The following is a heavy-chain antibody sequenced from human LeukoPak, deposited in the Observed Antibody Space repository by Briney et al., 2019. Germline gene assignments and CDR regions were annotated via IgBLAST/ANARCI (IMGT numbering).Heavy chain of an antibody. CDR3: ARGGGDRVNTPHFDY. J-gene: IGHJ4*02. CDR1: GGSISSYY. Sequence: SETLSLTCTVSGGSISSYYWSWIRQPAGKGLEWIGRIYTSGSTNYNPSLKSRVTMSVDTSKNQFSLKLNSVTPVDTAVYYCARGGGDRVNTPHFDYWGQGTLVTVSS. CDR2: IYTSGST. D-gene: IGHD2-21*01. V-gene: IGHV4-4*07.